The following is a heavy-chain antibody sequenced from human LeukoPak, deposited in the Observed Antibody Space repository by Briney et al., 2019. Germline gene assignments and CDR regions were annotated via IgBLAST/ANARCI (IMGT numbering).Heavy chain of an antibody. Sequence: SETLSLTCTVSGGSISSYHWSWIRQPPGKGLEWIGYIYNSGATNYNPSLKSRVIISIDMSKKQFSLKLASVTAADTAVYYCVRGYSSSSGRPDYWGQGALVTVSS. J-gene: IGHJ4*02. D-gene: IGHD6-6*01. CDR1: GGSISSYH. CDR2: IYNSGAT. CDR3: VRGYSSSSGRPDY. V-gene: IGHV4-4*08.